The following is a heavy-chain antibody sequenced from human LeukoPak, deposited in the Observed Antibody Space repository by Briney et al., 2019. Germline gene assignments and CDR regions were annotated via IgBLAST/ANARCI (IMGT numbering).Heavy chain of an antibody. CDR3: AKGVSSSWSNDAFDI. V-gene: IGHV3-30*18. J-gene: IGHJ3*02. CDR2: ISYDGSNK. Sequence: GGSLRLSCVASGFTFSRHDMNWVRQAPGKGLEWVAVISYDGSNKYYADSVKGRFTISRDNSKNTLYLQMNSLRTEDTAVYYCAKGVSSSWSNDAFDIRGQGTMVTVSS. D-gene: IGHD6-13*01. CDR1: GFTFSRHD.